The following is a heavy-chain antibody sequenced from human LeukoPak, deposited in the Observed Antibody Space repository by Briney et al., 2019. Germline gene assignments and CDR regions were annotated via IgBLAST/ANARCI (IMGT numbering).Heavy chain of an antibody. D-gene: IGHD3-3*01. CDR1: GFTFHKYW. CDR2: IKEDGSEK. Sequence: GGSLRLSCVASGFTFHKYWMVWVRQAPGKGLEWVANIKEDGSEKNYLDAVKGRFTISRDHAQNSLYVHMTSLRVEETGVYYCARRGATISGVVTYHDNGLDVWGQGTSVTVSS. CDR3: ARRGATISGVVTYHDNGLDV. J-gene: IGHJ6*02. V-gene: IGHV3-7*01.